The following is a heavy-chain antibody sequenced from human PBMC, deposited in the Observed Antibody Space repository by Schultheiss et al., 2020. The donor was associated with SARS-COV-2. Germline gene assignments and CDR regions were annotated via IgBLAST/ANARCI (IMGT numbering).Heavy chain of an antibody. CDR2: IYHSGST. CDR3: ALHYVWGSYRPPGPYFQH. CDR1: GGSISSSNW. Sequence: SETLSLTCAVSGGSISSSNWWSWVRQPPGKGLEWIGEIYHSGSTNYNPSLKSRVTISVDTSKNQFSLKLSSVTAADTAVYYCALHYVWGSYRPPGPYFQHWGQGTLVTVSS. V-gene: IGHV4-4*02. J-gene: IGHJ1*01. D-gene: IGHD3-16*02.